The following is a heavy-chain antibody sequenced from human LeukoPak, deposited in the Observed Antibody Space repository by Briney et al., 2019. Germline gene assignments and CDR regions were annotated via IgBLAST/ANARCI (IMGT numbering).Heavy chain of an antibody. CDR2: ISYDGSNK. Sequence: QSGGSLRLSCAASGFTFSSYGMPWVRQAPGKGLEWVAVISYDGSNKYYADSVKGRFTISRDNSKNTLYLQMNSLRAEDTAVYYCAKEGMTTVTIFFEGVKYYFDYWGQGTLVTVSS. CDR3: AKEGMTTVTIFFEGVKYYFDY. J-gene: IGHJ4*02. D-gene: IGHD4-17*01. V-gene: IGHV3-30*18. CDR1: GFTFSSYG.